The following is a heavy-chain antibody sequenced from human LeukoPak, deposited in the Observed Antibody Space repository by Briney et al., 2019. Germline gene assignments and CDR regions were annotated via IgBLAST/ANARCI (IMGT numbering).Heavy chain of an antibody. D-gene: IGHD5-12*01. CDR3: ASTIRKGYSGYDGDY. CDR1: GFTFSSYG. CDR2: IRYDGSNK. Sequence: GGSLRLSCAASGFTFSSYGMHWVRQAPGKGLEWVAFIRYDGSNKYYADSVKGRFTISRDNSKNTLYLQMNSLRAEDTAVYYCASTIRKGYSGYDGDYWGQGTLVTVSS. J-gene: IGHJ4*02. V-gene: IGHV3-30*02.